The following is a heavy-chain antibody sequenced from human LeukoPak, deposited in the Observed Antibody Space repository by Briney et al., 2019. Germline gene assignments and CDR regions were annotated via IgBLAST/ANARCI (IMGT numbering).Heavy chain of an antibody. CDR3: ARGAGSGSYYIIDY. D-gene: IGHD3-10*01. V-gene: IGHV1-18*01. CDR2: ISAYNGNT. J-gene: IGHJ4*02. CDR1: GYTFTSYG. Sequence: ASVKVSCKASGYTFTSYGISWVRQAPGQGLEWMGWISAYNGNTNYAQKFQGRVTMTRDTSISTAYMELSRLRSDDTAVYYCARGAGSGSYYIIDYWGQGTLVTVSS.